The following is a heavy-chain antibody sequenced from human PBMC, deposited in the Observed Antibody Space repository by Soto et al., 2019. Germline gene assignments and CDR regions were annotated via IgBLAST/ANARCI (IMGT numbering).Heavy chain of an antibody. CDR3: AREDTAMVVDY. V-gene: IGHV1-69*08. J-gene: IGHJ4*02. D-gene: IGHD5-18*01. CDR1: GGTFSSYT. CDR2: IIPILGIA. Sequence: QVQLVQSGAEVKKPGSSVKVSCKASGGTFSSYTISWVRQAPGQGLEWMGRIIPILGIANYAQKFQGRVTITADKATSTAYMELSSLRSEDTAVYYCAREDTAMVVDYWGQGTLVTVSS.